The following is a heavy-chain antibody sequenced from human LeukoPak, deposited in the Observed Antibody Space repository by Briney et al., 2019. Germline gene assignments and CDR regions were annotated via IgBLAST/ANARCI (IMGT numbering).Heavy chain of an antibody. CDR3: ARAADLGDFDY. CDR2: IWYDGNYK. CDR1: GFSFINYG. Sequence: PGGSLRLSCAASGFSFINYGMHWVRQAPGKGLGWVGVIWYDGNYKYYADSVKGRFTISRDNSDNTLYLQMNSLRAEDTAVYYCARAADLGDFDYWGQGTLVTVSS. J-gene: IGHJ4*02. V-gene: IGHV3-33*01.